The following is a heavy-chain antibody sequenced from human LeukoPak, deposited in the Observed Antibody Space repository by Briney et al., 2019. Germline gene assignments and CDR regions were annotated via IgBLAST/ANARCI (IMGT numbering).Heavy chain of an antibody. CDR1: GYTFTGYY. CDR2: INPNSGGT. CDR3: AWSPRVDTAMVVFDY. Sequence: GASVKVSCKASGYTFTGYYMHWVRQAPGQGLEWMGWINPNSGGTNYAQKFQGRVTMTRDTSISTAYMELSRLRSDDTAVYYCAWSPRVDTAMVVFDYWGQGTLVTVSS. J-gene: IGHJ4*02. D-gene: IGHD5-18*01. V-gene: IGHV1-2*02.